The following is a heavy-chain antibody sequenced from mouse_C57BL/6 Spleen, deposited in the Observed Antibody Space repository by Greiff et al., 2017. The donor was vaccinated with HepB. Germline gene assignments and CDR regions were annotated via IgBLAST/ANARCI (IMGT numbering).Heavy chain of an antibody. CDR2: ISSGSSNI. V-gene: IGHV5-17*01. CDR3: ARHYGYDVYAMDD. CDR1: GFTFSDYG. J-gene: IGHJ4*01. D-gene: IGHD2-2*01. Sequence: EVKLMESGGGLVKPGGSLKLSCAASGFTFSDYGMHWVRQAPEKGLEWVAYISSGSSNIYYADTVKGRFTISRDNAKNNLFLQMTSLRSEDTAMYYCARHYGYDVYAMDDWGQGTSVTVSS.